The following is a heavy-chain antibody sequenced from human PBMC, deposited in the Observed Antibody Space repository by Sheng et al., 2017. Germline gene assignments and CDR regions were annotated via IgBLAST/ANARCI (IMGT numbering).Heavy chain of an antibody. CDR1: GFTFRSHE. D-gene: IGHD1-26*01. CDR3: ARADQWALLVDY. J-gene: IGHJ4*02. Sequence: VQLVESGGGLVQPGGSVSLSCAASGFTFRSHEIELGPARLQGKGASNGFLYITSDSSAIYYADSVKGRFTISRDNAKNSLYLHMRSLRVEDTAVYYCARADQWALLVDYWGPGNPGHRLL. CDR2: ITSDSSAI. V-gene: IGHV3-48*03.